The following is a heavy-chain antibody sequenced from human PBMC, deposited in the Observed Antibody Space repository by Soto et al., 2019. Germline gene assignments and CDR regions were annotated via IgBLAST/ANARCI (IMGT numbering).Heavy chain of an antibody. CDR3: ARDGEDVLRNIPGDAFDL. Sequence: QVQLVESGGYVVQPGTSLRLSCAASGFTFSSHAMHWVRQAPGKGLEWVAVISYDGSKIYYADSVKGRFTISRDNSKNTLYLQMNSLRAEDTAVYFCARDGEDVLRNIPGDAFDLWGQGTMVTVSS. CDR2: ISYDGSKI. J-gene: IGHJ3*01. CDR1: GFTFSSHA. D-gene: IGHD3-3*01. V-gene: IGHV3-30-3*01.